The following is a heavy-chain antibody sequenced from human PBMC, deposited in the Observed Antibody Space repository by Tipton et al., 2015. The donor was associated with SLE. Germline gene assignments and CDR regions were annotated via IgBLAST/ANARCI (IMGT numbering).Heavy chain of an antibody. CDR1: GGSISPFY. V-gene: IGHV4-59*08. CDR2: IHFSGST. CDR3: VRHGQTVQATFDH. D-gene: IGHD1-26*01. J-gene: IGHJ4*02. Sequence: LRLSCTVSGGSISPFYWSWIRRPPGKGLEWIGHIHFSGSTEYNPSLKSRVTISVDMSKNQLSLRLSSATAADTAAYYCVRHGQTVQATFDHWGQGALVTVSS.